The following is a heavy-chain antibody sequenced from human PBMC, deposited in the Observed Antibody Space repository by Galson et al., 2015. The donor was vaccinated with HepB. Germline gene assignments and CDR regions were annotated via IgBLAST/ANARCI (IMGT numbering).Heavy chain of an antibody. D-gene: IGHD1-26*01. CDR3: ARDPELGGSYELDY. CDR2: ISSSSSYI. CDR1: GFTFRSSS. J-gene: IGHJ4*02. Sequence: SLRLSCAASGFTFRSSSMNWVRQAPGKGLEWVSSISSSSSYIYYADSVKGRFTISRDNAKKSVYLQMSSLRAEDTAVYYCARDPELGGSYELDYWGQGTLVTVSS. V-gene: IGHV3-21*01.